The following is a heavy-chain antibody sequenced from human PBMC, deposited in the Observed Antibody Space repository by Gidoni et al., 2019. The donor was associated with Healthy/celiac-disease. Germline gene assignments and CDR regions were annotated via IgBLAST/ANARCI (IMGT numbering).Heavy chain of an antibody. CDR1: GYSISSGYY. CDR2: IYHSGST. J-gene: IGHJ4*02. CDR3: ARDLAAAAGNDY. V-gene: IGHV4-38-2*02. Sequence: QVQLQESGPGLVKPSETLSLTRTVSGYSISSGYYWGWIRQPPGKGLEWIGSIYHSGSTYYNPSLKSRVTISVDTSKNQFSLKLSSVTAADTAVYYCARDLAAAAGNDYWGQGTLVTVSS. D-gene: IGHD6-13*01.